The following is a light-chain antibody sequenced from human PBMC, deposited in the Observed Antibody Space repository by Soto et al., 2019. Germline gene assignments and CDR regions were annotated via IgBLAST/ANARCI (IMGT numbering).Light chain of an antibody. CDR1: QSISSW. V-gene: IGKV1-5*01. CDR3: QQYNSYPIT. Sequence: DIQMTQSPSTLSASVGDRVTITCRASQSISSWLAWYQQKPGKAPKLLIYDASSLESGVPSRFSGSGSGTEFTLTNSSLQPDDFETYYCQQYNSYPITFGQGTRLEIK. CDR2: DAS. J-gene: IGKJ5*01.